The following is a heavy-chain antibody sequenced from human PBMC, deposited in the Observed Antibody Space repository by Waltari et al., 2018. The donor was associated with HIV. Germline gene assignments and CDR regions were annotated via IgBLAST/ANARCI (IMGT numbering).Heavy chain of an antibody. CDR1: GFDFNIFA. D-gene: IGHD5-18*01. CDR2: SGGRCTKK. J-gene: IGHJ4*02. Sequence: EVQLLDSGGGLVQPGGSVKLYCVASGFDFNIFAMNCVRQAPGKELAWGSGSGGRCTKKFSADSVKGRFTISRDSSKNTLYLQMNSLRAEYTAVYYCAKSKGYDYGFYFDSWGQGTLVSVSS. CDR3: AKSKGYDYGFYFDS. V-gene: IGHV3-23*01.